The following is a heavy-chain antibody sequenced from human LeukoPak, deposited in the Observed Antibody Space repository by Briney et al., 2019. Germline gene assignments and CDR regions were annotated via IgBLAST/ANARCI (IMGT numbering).Heavy chain of an antibody. V-gene: IGHV1-8*03. Sequence: ASVKVSCKASGYTFTSYDINWVRQATGQGLEWMGWMNPNSGNTGYAQKFQGRVTITRDTSISTAYMELSRLRSDDTAVYYCARARYCSSTSCYPGDIWGQGTMVTVSS. CDR3: ARARYCSSTSCYPGDI. J-gene: IGHJ3*02. CDR2: MNPNSGNT. CDR1: GYTFTSYD. D-gene: IGHD2-2*01.